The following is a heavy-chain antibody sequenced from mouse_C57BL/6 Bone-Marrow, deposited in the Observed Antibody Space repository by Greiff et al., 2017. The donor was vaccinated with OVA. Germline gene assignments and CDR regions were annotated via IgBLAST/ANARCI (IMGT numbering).Heavy chain of an antibody. CDR2: INPNNGGT. Sequence: EVQLQQSGPELVKPGASVKISCKASGYTFTDYYMNWVKQSHGKSLEWIGDINPNNGGTSYNQKFKGKATLTVDKSSSTAYMELRSLTSEDSAVYYCARKYYGNYFWFAYWGQGTLVTVSA. D-gene: IGHD2-1*01. V-gene: IGHV1-26*01. J-gene: IGHJ3*01. CDR1: GYTFTDYY. CDR3: ARKYYGNYFWFAY.